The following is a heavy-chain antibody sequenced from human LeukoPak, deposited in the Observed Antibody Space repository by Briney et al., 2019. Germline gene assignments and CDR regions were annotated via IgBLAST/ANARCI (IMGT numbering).Heavy chain of an antibody. Sequence: ASVKVSCKASGYTFTAYFIHWVRQAPGHGLEYMGWINPTNGGTNFAHKFLGRVTMTRDTSISTAYMDLSRLRADDSAVYYCARDRDSSGFDYWGQGTLVTVSS. CDR3: ARDRDSSGFDY. CDR1: GYTFTAYF. J-gene: IGHJ4*02. D-gene: IGHD3-22*01. V-gene: IGHV1-2*02. CDR2: INPTNGGT.